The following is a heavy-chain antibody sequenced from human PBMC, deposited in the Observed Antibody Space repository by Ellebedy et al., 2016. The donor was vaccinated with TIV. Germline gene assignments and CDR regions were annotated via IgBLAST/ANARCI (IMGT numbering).Heavy chain of an antibody. D-gene: IGHD6-19*01. J-gene: IGHJ4*02. CDR2: IYSGGST. CDR1: GFTVSSNY. Sequence: GGSLRLXXAASGFTVSSNYMSWVRQAPGKGLEWVSVIYSGGSTYYADSVKGRFTISRDNSKNTLYLQMNSLRAEDTAVYYCAREFSSHLGAYFDYWGQGTLVTVSS. V-gene: IGHV3-53*01. CDR3: AREFSSHLGAYFDY.